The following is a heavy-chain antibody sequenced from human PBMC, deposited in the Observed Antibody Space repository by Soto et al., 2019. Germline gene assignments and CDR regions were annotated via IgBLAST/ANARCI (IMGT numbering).Heavy chain of an antibody. CDR1: GGSISSYC. Sequence: SSETLSLTWTVSGGSISSYCWSWIRQPPGKGLEWIGYIYYSGSTNYNPSLKSRVTISVDTSKNQFSLKLSSVTAADTAVYYCARVRRDGYNPFDYWGQGTLVTVSS. CDR3: ARVRRDGYNPFDY. J-gene: IGHJ4*02. CDR2: IYYSGST. D-gene: IGHD5-12*01. V-gene: IGHV4-59*01.